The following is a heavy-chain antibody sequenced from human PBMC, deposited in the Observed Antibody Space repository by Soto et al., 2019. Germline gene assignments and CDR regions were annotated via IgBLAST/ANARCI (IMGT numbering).Heavy chain of an antibody. J-gene: IGHJ4*02. CDR2: IYSGGST. CDR1: GFNVSSNY. V-gene: IGHV3-66*01. D-gene: IGHD5-12*01. Sequence: PGGSLRLSCAASGFNVSSNYRSWVRQAPGKGLEWVSVIYSGGSTYYADSVKGRFTISRDNSKNTLYLQMNSLRAEDTAVYYCARNEGYGFDYWGQGTLVTVSS. CDR3: ARNEGYGFDY.